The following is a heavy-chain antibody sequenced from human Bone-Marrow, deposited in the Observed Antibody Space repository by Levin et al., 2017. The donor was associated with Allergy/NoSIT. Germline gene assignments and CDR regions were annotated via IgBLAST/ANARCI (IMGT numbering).Heavy chain of an antibody. CDR1: GFSFSDHY. Sequence: SCAASGFSFSDHYMDWVRQAPGKGLEWVGRITNTGNSDTTKYAASVRGRFTISRDDSSNSLYLQMNSLKAEDTAVYYCADLGVANGLDVWGQGTTVTVSS. D-gene: IGHD3-10*01. CDR2: ITNTGNSDTT. CDR3: ADLGVANGLDV. V-gene: IGHV3-72*01. J-gene: IGHJ6*02.